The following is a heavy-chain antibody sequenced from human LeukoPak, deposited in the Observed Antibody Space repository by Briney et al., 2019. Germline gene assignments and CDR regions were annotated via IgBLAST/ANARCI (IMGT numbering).Heavy chain of an antibody. CDR2: ISGSGDNT. CDR3: AKGSYYDSSGSFYFDY. D-gene: IGHD3-22*01. CDR1: GFTFSSYA. V-gene: IGHV3-23*01. Sequence: GGSLRLSCAASGFTFSSYAMGWVRQAPGKGLEWVSGISGSGDNTYYADSVKGRFTISRDNSKNTLYVQVNSLGTEDTAAYYCAKGSYYDSSGSFYFDYWGQGTLVTVSS. J-gene: IGHJ4*02.